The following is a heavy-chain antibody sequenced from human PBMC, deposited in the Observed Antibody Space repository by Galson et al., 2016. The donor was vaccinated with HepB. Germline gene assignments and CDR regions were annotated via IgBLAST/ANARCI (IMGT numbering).Heavy chain of an antibody. J-gene: IGHJ6*02. CDR3: AIRVAVAGLYGVDV. CDR1: GYSFTSYW. V-gene: IGHV5-51*01. Sequence: QSGAEVKKPGESLQISCKGSGYSFTSYWLGWVRQMPGKGLEWTGIMFPDDSDIKYSTSFQGQVTMSVAKSNRTAYLQWSSLTASDTAMYFCAIRVAVAGLYGVDVWGQGTTVTVSS. CDR2: MFPDDSDI. D-gene: IGHD6-19*01.